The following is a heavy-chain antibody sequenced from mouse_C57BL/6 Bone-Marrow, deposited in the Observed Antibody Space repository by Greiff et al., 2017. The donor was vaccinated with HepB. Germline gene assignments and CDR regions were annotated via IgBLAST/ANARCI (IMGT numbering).Heavy chain of an antibody. CDR1: GFNIKDDY. J-gene: IGHJ3*01. CDR3: TTLQLTPEFAY. D-gene: IGHD3-2*02. CDR2: IDPENGDT. V-gene: IGHV14-4*01. Sequence: VQLQQSGAELVRPGASVKLSCTASGFNIKDDYMHWVKQRPEQGLEWIGWIDPENGDTEYASKFQGKATITADTSSNTAYLQLSSLTSEDTAIYYCTTLQLTPEFAYWGQGTLVTVSA.